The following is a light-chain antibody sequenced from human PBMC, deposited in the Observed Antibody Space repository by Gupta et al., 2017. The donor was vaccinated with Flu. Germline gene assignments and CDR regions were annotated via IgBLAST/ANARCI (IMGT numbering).Light chain of an antibody. CDR1: QSFSTY. Sequence: STLSASVGDRVPICRGASQSFSTYLAWYQQKPGKAPRLLIYKASNLESGVPSRFSASGSGTEFTLTISRLEPGDFATYYCQQYGSYPLTFGEGTKVEIK. CDR3: QQYGSYPLT. J-gene: IGKJ4*02. V-gene: IGKV1-5*03. CDR2: KAS.